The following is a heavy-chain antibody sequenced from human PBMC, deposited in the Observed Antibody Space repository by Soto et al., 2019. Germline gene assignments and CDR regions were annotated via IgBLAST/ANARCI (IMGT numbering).Heavy chain of an antibody. J-gene: IGHJ4*02. V-gene: IGHV1-18*01. Sequence: ASVKVSCKASGYTFATYGFSWVRQAPGQGLEWMGWISASNGNTNYAQKLRGRVTMTTDTSTSTAYMELRSLRYDDTDVFYCARSGRSWNLSAFDYWGQGTMVTVYS. CDR1: GYTFATYG. D-gene: IGHD6-13*01. CDR2: ISASNGNT. CDR3: ARSGRSWNLSAFDY.